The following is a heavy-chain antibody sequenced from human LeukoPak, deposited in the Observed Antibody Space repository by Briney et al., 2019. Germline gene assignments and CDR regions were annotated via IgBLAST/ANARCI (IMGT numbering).Heavy chain of an antibody. CDR2: MSYDGSNE. CDR3: ARDQTDCSSTSCYRRYYYYYYYMDV. CDR1: GFTFSSYA. J-gene: IGHJ6*03. V-gene: IGHV3-30*01. D-gene: IGHD2-2*01. Sequence: GGSLRLSCAASGFTFSSYALQWVRQAPGKGLEWVALMSYDGSNEYYADSVRGRFTISRDNSKNTLYLQMNSLRAEDTAVYYCARDQTDCSSTSCYRRYYYYYYYMDVWGKGTTVTVSS.